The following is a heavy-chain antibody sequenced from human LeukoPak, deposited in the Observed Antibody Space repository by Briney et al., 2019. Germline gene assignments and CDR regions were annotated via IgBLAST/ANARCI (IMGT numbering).Heavy chain of an antibody. CDR2: IGGNGDTT. V-gene: IGHV3-64D*06. CDR3: AKAGGYCTTCLDF. CDR1: GFTFSAFS. D-gene: IGHD2-8*01. J-gene: IGHJ4*02. Sequence: GGSLRLSCSASGFTFSAFSMHWLRQAPGKGPEYVSAIGGNGDTTYCADSVRGRFTTSRDNSKNILYLQMSSLRDGDTAVYYCAKAGGYCTTCLDFWGQGTLVTVSS.